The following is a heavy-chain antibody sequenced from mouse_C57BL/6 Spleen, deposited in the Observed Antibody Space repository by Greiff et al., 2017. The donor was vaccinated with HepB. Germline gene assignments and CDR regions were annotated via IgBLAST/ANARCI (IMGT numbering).Heavy chain of an antibody. CDR3: ARGDYGSSYYAMDY. D-gene: IGHD1-1*01. J-gene: IGHJ4*01. V-gene: IGHV1-19*01. CDR2: INPYNGGT. CDR1: GYTFTDYN. Sequence: EVQLQQSGPVLVKPGASVKMSCKASGYTFTDYNMNWVKQSHGKSLEWIGVINPYNGGTSYNQKFKGKATLTVDKSSSTAYMELNSLTSEDSAVYYCARGDYGSSYYAMDYWGQGTSVTVSS.